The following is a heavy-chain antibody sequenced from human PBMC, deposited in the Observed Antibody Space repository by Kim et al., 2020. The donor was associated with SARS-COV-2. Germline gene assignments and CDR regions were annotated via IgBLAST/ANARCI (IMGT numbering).Heavy chain of an antibody. Sequence: GRFTISRDNSKNTLYLQMNSLRAEDTAVYYCAKADPRSITMVRGVINLAYWGQGTLVTVSS. V-gene: IGHV3-23*01. D-gene: IGHD3-10*01. CDR3: AKADPRSITMVRGVINLAY. J-gene: IGHJ4*02.